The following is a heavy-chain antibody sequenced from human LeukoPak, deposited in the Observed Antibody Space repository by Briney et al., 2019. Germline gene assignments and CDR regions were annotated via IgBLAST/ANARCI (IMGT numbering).Heavy chain of an antibody. CDR3: ARVDPKAQGVYS. CDR2: INSDGSST. D-gene: IGHD3-10*01. CDR1: GFTFSSYW. J-gene: IGHJ4*02. Sequence: GGSLRLSCAASGFTFSSYWMHWVRQAPGKGLVWVSRINSDGSSTKYADSVKGRFTISRDNAKNTLYVQMNNLRAEDTAVYYCARVDPKAQGVYSWGGEPLVTAS. V-gene: IGHV3-74*03.